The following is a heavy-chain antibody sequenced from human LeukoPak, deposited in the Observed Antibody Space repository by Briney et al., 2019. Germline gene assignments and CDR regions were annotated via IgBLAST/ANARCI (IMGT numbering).Heavy chain of an antibody. CDR3: TTGSPWIQLWYGGLDY. V-gene: IGHV3-15*01. J-gene: IGHJ4*02. Sequence: GGSLRLSCAASGFTFTSYTMSWVRQAPGKGLEWVGRIKSKTDGGTTDYAAPVKGRFTISRDDSKNTLYLQMNSLKTEDTAVYYCTTGSPWIQLWYGGLDYWGQGTLVTVSS. D-gene: IGHD5-18*01. CDR2: IKSKTDGGTT. CDR1: GFTFTSYT.